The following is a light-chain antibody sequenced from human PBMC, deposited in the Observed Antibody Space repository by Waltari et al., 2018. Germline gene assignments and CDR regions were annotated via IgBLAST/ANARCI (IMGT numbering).Light chain of an antibody. V-gene: IGLV2-8*01. J-gene: IGLJ2*01. CDR1: SSDVGGYNY. CDR3: SSYAGSNTP. Sequence: QSALTQPPSASGSPGQSVTISCTGTSSDVGGYNYVSWYQQHPGKAPKLMIYGVSKRPSGVPDRFSGSKSGNTASLTVSGLQAEDEADYYCSSYAGSNTPFGGGTKLTVL. CDR2: GVS.